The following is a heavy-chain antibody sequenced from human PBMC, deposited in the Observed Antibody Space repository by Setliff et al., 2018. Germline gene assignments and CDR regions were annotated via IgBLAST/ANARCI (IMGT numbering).Heavy chain of an antibody. CDR3: ARDKEGSSGLYAFDI. J-gene: IGHJ3*02. CDR2: ISAYNGNT. V-gene: IGHV1-18*01. Sequence: VASVKVSCKASGYTFTSYGISWVRQAPGQGLERMGWISAYNGNTNYAQKLQGRVTMTTDTSTSTAYMELRSLRSDDTAVYYCARDKEGSSGLYAFDIWGQGTMVTVSS. D-gene: IGHD3-22*01. CDR1: GYTFTSYG.